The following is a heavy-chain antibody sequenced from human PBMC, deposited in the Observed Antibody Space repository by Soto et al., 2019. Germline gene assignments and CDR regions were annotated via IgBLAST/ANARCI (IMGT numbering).Heavy chain of an antibody. Sequence: SVKVSCKASGGTFSSYTISWVRQAPGQGLEWMGRIIPILGIANYAQKFQGRVTITADKSTSTAYMELSSLRSEDTAVFYCARLYCSGGSCWEGYFDYWGQGTLVTVSS. CDR2: IIPILGIA. CDR1: GGTFSSYT. D-gene: IGHD2-15*01. V-gene: IGHV1-69*02. J-gene: IGHJ4*02. CDR3: ARLYCSGGSCWEGYFDY.